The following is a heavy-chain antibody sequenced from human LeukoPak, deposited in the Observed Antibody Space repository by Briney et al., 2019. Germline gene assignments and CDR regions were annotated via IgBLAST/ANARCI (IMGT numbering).Heavy chain of an antibody. D-gene: IGHD5-18*01. Sequence: SETLSLTCTVSGGSISSGDYYWSWIRQPPGKGLEWIGYIYYSGSTSYNPSLKSRVTILVDTSKNQFSLKLSSMTAADTAVYYCARGSVDTATDVADYWGQGTLVTVSS. CDR2: IYYSGST. CDR3: ARGSVDTATDVADY. CDR1: GGSISSGDYY. V-gene: IGHV4-30-4*08. J-gene: IGHJ4*02.